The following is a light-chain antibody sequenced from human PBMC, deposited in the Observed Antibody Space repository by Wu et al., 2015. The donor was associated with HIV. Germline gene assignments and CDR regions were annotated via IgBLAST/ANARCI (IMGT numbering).Light chain of an antibody. CDR2: VHP. V-gene: IGKV3-20*01. Sequence: SCRASQXVSSQLLSLVPARNLGHGSHGSSSIVHPAGPTGIPDRFSGSGSGTDFTLTISRLEPEDFAVYYCQQYGGSRTFGQGTKLEIK. J-gene: IGKJ2*01. CDR1: QXVSSQL. CDR3: QQYGGSRT.